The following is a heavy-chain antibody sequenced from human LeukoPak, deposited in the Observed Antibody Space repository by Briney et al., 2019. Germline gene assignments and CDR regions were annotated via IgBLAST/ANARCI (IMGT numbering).Heavy chain of an antibody. CDR3: ARGLDVVVPAAIRYYYYYMDV. J-gene: IGHJ6*03. V-gene: IGHV4-34*01. CDR2: INHSGST. CDR1: GGSFSGYY. Sequence: PSETLSLTCAVYGGSFSGYYWSWIRQPPGKGLEWIGEINHSGSTNYNPTLESRVAISVDTSKNQFSLKLSSVTAADTAVYYCARGLDVVVPAAIRYYYYYMDVWGKGTTVTVSS. D-gene: IGHD2-2*01.